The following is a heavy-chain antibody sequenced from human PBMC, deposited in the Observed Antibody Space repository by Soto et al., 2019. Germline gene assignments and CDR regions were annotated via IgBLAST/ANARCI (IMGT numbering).Heavy chain of an antibody. D-gene: IGHD6-13*01. J-gene: IGHJ2*01. CDR1: GGSFSGYY. CDR2: INHSGGT. CDR3: ARGKIAAAGRYFDL. V-gene: IGHV4-34*01. Sequence: QVQLQQWGAGLLKPSETLSLTCAVYGGSFSGYYWSWIRQPPGKGLEWIGEINHSGGTNYNPSLKSRVTISVDTSKNQFSLKLSSVTAADTAVYYCARGKIAAAGRYFDLWGRGTLVTVSS.